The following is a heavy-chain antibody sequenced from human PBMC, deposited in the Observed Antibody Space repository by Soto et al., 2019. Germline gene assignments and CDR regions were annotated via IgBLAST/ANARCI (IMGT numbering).Heavy chain of an antibody. J-gene: IGHJ4*02. V-gene: IGHV3-23*01. CDR1: GFTFSSYA. CDR3: AKEYDTSGFDY. CDR2: FSGRGGST. Sequence: EVQLLESGGGLVQPGGSLRLSCAASGFTFSSYAMSWGRQAPGKGLEWVSAFSGRGGSTYYADSVKGRFTISRDNSKNTLFLQMNSLRAEDTAVSYCAKEYDTSGFDYWGKGTLVTVSS. D-gene: IGHD3-22*01.